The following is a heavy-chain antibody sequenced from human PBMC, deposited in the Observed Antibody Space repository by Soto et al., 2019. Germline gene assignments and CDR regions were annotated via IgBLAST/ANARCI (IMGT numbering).Heavy chain of an antibody. D-gene: IGHD2-15*01. Sequence: GASVKVSCKASGGTFSSYAISWVRQAPGQGLEWMGGIIPIFGTANYAQKFQGRVTITADESTSTAYMELSSLRSEDTAVYYCASIVVVVAATPGYCGMDVWGQGTTVTVSS. CDR1: GGTFSSYA. J-gene: IGHJ6*02. CDR3: ASIVVVVAATPGYCGMDV. V-gene: IGHV1-69*13. CDR2: IIPIFGTA.